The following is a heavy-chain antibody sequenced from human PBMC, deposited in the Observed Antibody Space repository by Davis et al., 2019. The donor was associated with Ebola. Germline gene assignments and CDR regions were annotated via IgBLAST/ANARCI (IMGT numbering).Heavy chain of an antibody. J-gene: IGHJ4*02. V-gene: IGHV3-23*01. D-gene: IGHD3-22*01. CDR2: ISGSGGST. CDR3: AKSYDIPFSTFDY. Sequence: GGSLRLSCAASGFTFSSYAMSWVRQAPGKGLEWVSAISGSGGSTYYAGSVKGRFTISRDNSKNTLYLQMNSLRAEDTAVYYCAKSYDIPFSTFDYWGQGTLVTVSS. CDR1: GFTFSSYA.